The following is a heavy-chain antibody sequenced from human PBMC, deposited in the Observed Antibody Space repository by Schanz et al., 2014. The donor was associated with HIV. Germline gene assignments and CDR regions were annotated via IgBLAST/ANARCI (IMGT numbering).Heavy chain of an antibody. CDR2: ISPDGDTQ. D-gene: IGHD6-6*01. V-gene: IGHV3-30*04. Sequence: QVQLVESGGGVVQPGRSLRLSCAASGFTFSSYAMYWVRQAPGKGLEWVARISPDGDTQHYADSLKGRFTISRDNFKNTLDLQMDSLRPDDPAVYYCAKGYTSSSVFNLWGRGTLVTVSS. CDR1: GFTFSSYA. CDR3: AKGYTSSSVFNL. J-gene: IGHJ2*01.